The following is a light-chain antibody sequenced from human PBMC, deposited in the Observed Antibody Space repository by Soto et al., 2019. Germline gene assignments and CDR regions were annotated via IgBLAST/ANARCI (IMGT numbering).Light chain of an antibody. CDR2: GAS. CDR3: QQYKNWYT. J-gene: IGKJ2*01. CDR1: QSVSDK. Sequence: EIVMTQSPATLSVSPGERATLSCWASQSVSDKLAWFQQKPGQAPRLLIYGASTRASGVPARFSGSGSGTELTLTIGSLQSEDFAVYYCQQYKNWYTFGQGTKLEIK. V-gene: IGKV3-15*01.